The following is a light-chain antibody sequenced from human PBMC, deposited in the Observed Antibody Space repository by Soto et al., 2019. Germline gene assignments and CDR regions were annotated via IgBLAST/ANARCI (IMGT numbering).Light chain of an antibody. V-gene: IGKV1-27*01. J-gene: IGKJ1*01. CDR1: QGVSNY. CDR3: QKYDSAPWT. CDR2: VAS. Sequence: DIQMTQSPSSLSASVGDRVTISCRASQGVSNYLAGYQQKPGKVPKLLIYVASTLQSGVPSRFSGSGSGTDFTLTISSLQPEDVATYYCQKYDSAPWTFGQGTKVEIK.